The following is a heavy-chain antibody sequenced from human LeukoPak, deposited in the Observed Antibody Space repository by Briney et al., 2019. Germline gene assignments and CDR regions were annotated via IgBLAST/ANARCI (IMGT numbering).Heavy chain of an antibody. CDR2: IYHTGTT. Sequence: SHTLRLTCTVSGGLISRIEYYWGWVRQSPVKGLEWLGHIYHTGTTLYSPHLNNRLTISVDSSKNQFSLTLNSVTAADTAVYYCASVSVWELATHTGGSFDYWGRGILVTVSS. J-gene: IGHJ4*02. D-gene: IGHD1-26*01. V-gene: IGHV4-30-4*01. CDR1: GGLISRIEYY. CDR3: ASVSVWELATHTGGSFDY.